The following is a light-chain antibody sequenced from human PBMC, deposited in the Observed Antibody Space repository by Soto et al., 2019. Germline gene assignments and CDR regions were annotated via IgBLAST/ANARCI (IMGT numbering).Light chain of an antibody. J-gene: IGKJ2*01. V-gene: IGKV1-5*03. CDR2: KAS. Sequence: DIQMTQSPSTLSAFVGDRVTITCRASQSINNWLAWYQQRPGTAPKLLIYKASTLQTGVPSRFSGSASGTEFTLTISSLQPADFATYYCQQYNSYPHTFGQGTKLEIK. CDR3: QQYNSYPHT. CDR1: QSINNW.